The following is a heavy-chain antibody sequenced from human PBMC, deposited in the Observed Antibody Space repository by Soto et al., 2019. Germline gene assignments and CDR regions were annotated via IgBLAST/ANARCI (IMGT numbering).Heavy chain of an antibody. V-gene: IGHV3-7*01. CDR2: IKQDGSEK. CDR1: RLTFSSSR. D-gene: IGHD3-3*01. J-gene: IGHJ3*02. Sequence: GGSLSLSCAASRLTFSSSRLRWVRHPPAPGQERAANIKQDGSEKCCGGSVKGRFTISRDNAKNSLDQQMNGLRAEDTAVYYCAREDLGLYYDFWSGYSKDAFDIWGQGTMVTVSS. CDR3: AREDLGLYYDFWSGYSKDAFDI.